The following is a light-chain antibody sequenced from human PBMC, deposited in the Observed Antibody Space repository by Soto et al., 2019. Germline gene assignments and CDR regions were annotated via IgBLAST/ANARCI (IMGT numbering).Light chain of an antibody. J-gene: IGKJ2*01. CDR2: DAS. CDR3: QQLNSYPYT. Sequence: DIQMTQSPSTLSASVGDRVTITCRASQSISSWLAWYQQKPGKAPKLLIYDASSLESGVPSRFSGSRSGPLYTLTISSLPPDDFATYYCQQLNSYPYTFAQGTKLEIK. CDR1: QSISSW. V-gene: IGKV1-5*01.